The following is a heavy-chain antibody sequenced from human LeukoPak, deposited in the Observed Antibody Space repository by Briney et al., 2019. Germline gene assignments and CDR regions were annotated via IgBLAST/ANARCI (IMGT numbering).Heavy chain of an antibody. CDR1: GFTFSSYA. Sequence: GGSLRLSCAASGFTFSSYAMYWVRQAPGKGLEWVTAISFDGSNKYYADSVKGRFTISRDNSKNTLYLQMNSLRAEDTAVYYCARPGEVSEHFQHWGQGTLVTVSS. D-gene: IGHD1-14*01. V-gene: IGHV3-30-3*01. CDR2: ISFDGSNK. CDR3: ARPGEVSEHFQH. J-gene: IGHJ1*01.